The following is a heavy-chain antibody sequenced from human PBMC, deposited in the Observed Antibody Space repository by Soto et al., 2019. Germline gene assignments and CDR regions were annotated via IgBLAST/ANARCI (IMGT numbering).Heavy chain of an antibody. V-gene: IGHV1-46*03. CDR1: GYTFTSYY. D-gene: IGHD6-6*01. CDR3: ARDRLGIAAPYNYYYYMDV. CDR2: INPSGGST. J-gene: IGHJ6*03. Sequence: ASVKVSCKASGYTFTSYYMHWVRQAPGQGLEWMGIINPSGGSTSYAQKFQGGVTMTRDTSTSTVYMELSSLRSEDTAVYYCARDRLGIAAPYNYYYYMDVWGKGTTVTVSS.